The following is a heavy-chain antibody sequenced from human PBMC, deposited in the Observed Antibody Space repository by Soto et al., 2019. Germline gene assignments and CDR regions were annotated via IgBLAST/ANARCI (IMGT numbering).Heavy chain of an antibody. V-gene: IGHV3-30*18. J-gene: IGHJ5*02. CDR1: GFTFSSYG. Sequence: GGSLRLSCAASGFTFSSYGMHWVRQAPGKGLEWVAVISYDGSNKYYADSVKGRFTISRDNSKNTLYLQMNSLRAEDTAVYYCPKALAGVHHWCHGTQVTVS. CDR3: PKALAGVHH. D-gene: IGHD3-10*01. CDR2: ISYDGSNK.